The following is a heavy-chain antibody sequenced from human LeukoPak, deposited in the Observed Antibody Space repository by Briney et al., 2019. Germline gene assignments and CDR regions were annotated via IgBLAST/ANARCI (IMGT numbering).Heavy chain of an antibody. V-gene: IGHV3-7*01. D-gene: IGHD2-2*01. CDR1: GFTFSSYW. CDR3: ARGNLRLPAAMLY. CDR2: IKQDGSEK. Sequence: GGSLRLSCAASGFTFSSYWMSWVRQATGKGLEWVANIKQDGSEKYYVDSVKGRFTISRDNAKNSLYLQMNSLRAEDTAVYYCARGNLRLPAAMLYWGQGTLVTVSS. J-gene: IGHJ4*02.